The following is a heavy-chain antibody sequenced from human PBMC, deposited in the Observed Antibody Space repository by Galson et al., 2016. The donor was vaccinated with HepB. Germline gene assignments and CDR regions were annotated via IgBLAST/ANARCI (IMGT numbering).Heavy chain of an antibody. V-gene: IGHV4-59*01. Sequence: SETLSLTCTVSGGSISTYYWSWIRQPPGKGLEWIGYIYYTGNTNYNPSLKSRFTISVDTSKNQFSLKLTSVTAADTAVYYCARFASTVTFNWFDPWGQGTLVTVSS. CDR1: GGSISTYY. CDR2: IYYTGNT. D-gene: IGHD4-17*01. CDR3: ARFASTVTFNWFDP. J-gene: IGHJ5*02.